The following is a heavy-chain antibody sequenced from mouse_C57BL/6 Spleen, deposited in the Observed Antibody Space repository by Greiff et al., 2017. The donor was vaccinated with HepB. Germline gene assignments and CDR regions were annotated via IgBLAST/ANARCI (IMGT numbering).Heavy chain of an antibody. CDR2: ISSGSSTI. V-gene: IGHV5-17*01. D-gene: IGHD1-1*01. Sequence: EVMLVESGGGLVKPGGSLKLSCAASGFTFSDYGMHWVRQAPEKGLEWVAYISSGSSTIYYADTVKGRFTISRDNAKNTLFRQMTSLRSEDTAMYYCARPTVVANWYFDVWGTGTTVTVSS. CDR1: GFTFSDYG. CDR3: ARPTVVANWYFDV. J-gene: IGHJ1*03.